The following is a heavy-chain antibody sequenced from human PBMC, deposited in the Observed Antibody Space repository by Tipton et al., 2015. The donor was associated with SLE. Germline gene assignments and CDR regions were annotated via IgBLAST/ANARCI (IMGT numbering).Heavy chain of an antibody. CDR2: VYYSGST. J-gene: IGHJ4*02. CDR1: GGSISSSSYY. CDR3: ASSSPGYTSGGGSLDY. D-gene: IGHD6-19*01. V-gene: IGHV4-39*01. Sequence: GLVKPSETLSLTCTVSGGSISSSSYYWGWIRQSPGKGLEWIGSVYYSGSTYYSPSLKSRVTISVDTSKNQFSLRLSSVTAADTAVYYCASSSPGYTSGGGSLDYWGQGTLVTVSS.